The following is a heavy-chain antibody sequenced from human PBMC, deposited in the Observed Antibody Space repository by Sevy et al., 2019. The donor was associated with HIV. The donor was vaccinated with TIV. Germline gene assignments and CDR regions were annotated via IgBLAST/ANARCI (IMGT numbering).Heavy chain of an antibody. CDR2: ISYDGSNK. D-gene: IGHD3-10*01. Sequence: GGSLRLSCAASGFTFTTYNMHWVRQTPGKGLEWVAVISYDGSNKFYADSVKGRFTISRDNSKNTLDLQMNSLSSEDTAIDYCARSPKGVVIFFDYWGQGTLVTVSS. V-gene: IGHV3-30*04. J-gene: IGHJ4*02. CDR3: ARSPKGVVIFFDY. CDR1: GFTFTTYN.